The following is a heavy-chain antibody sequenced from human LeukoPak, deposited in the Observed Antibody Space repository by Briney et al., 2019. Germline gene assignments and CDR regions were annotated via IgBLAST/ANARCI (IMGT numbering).Heavy chain of an antibody. J-gene: IGHJ3*02. CDR1: GGSISSYY. V-gene: IGHV4-59*01. Sequence: SETLSLTCTVSGGSISSYYWSWIRQPPGKGLERIGYIYYSGSTNYNPSLKSRVTISVDTSKNQFSLKLSSVTAADTAVYYCARDSVYAEDRAFDIWGQGTMVTVSS. D-gene: IGHD5/OR15-5a*01. CDR3: ARDSVYAEDRAFDI. CDR2: IYYSGST.